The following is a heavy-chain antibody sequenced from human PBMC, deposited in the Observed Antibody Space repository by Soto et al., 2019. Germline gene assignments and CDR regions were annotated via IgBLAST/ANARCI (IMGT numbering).Heavy chain of an antibody. V-gene: IGHV3-33*01. CDR2: IWYDGSNK. CDR3: ARERRMTIFGVVITYFDF. D-gene: IGHD3-3*01. Sequence: QVQLVESGGGVVQPGRCLRLSCAASGCTFSSYGMHWVRQAPGKGLEWVAVIWYDGSNKYYADSVKGRFTISRDNSKNTLYLQMNSLRAEDTAVYYCARERRMTIFGVVITYFDFWGQGTLVTVSS. J-gene: IGHJ4*02. CDR1: GCTFSSYG.